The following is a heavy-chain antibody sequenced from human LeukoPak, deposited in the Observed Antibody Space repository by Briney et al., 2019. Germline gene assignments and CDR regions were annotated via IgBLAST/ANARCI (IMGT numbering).Heavy chain of an antibody. Sequence: ASVKVSCKVSGYTLTELSMHWVRQAPGKGLEWMGGFDPEDGETIYAQKFQGRVTMTEDTSTDTAYMELSSLRSEDTAVYYCATKEWEPRRSWFDPWAREPWSPSPQ. J-gene: IGHJ5*02. V-gene: IGHV1-24*01. CDR1: GYTLTELS. D-gene: IGHD1-26*01. CDR3: ATKEWEPRRSWFDP. CDR2: FDPEDGET.